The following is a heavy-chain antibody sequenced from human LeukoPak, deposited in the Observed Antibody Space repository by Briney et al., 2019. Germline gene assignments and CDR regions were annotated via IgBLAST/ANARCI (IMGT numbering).Heavy chain of an antibody. J-gene: IGHJ3*02. CDR2: ISYDGSNK. CDR3: AKGRDTNYYGSGSYQRDAFDI. Sequence: GGSLRLSCAASGFTFSSYGMHWVRQAPGKGLEWVAVISYDGSNKYYADSVKGRFTISRDNSKNTLYLQMNSLRAEDTAVYYCAKGRDTNYYGSGSYQRDAFDIWGQGTMVTVSS. CDR1: GFTFSSYG. V-gene: IGHV3-30*18. D-gene: IGHD3-10*01.